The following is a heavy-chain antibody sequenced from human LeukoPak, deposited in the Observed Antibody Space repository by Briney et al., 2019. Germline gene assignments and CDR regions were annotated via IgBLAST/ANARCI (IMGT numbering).Heavy chain of an antibody. CDR1: GFTVSSNY. J-gene: IGHJ5*02. V-gene: IGHV3-53*01. D-gene: IGHD2-2*01. Sequence: GGSLRLSCAASGFTVSSNYMSWVRHAPGKGLEWVSVIYSGGSTYYADSVKGRFPISRDNSKNTLYLQMNSLRAEDTAVYYCARGPFYCSSTSCHRAPFDPWGQGTLVTVSS. CDR2: IYSGGST. CDR3: ARGPFYCSSTSCHRAPFDP.